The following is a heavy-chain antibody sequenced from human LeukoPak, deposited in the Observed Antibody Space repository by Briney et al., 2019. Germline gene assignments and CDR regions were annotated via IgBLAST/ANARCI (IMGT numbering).Heavy chain of an antibody. CDR1: GFNFANHA. CDR3: VRGFDGTNAFDL. CDR2: ISSSGSGGNT. J-gene: IGHJ3*01. V-gene: IGHV3-23*01. D-gene: IGHD3-9*01. Sequence: GGSLRLSCAASGFNFANHAMSWVRQTPGKGLEWVSGISSSGSGGNTYYADSVKGRFTISRDNDKNSVFLQMGSLRVEDTAVYYCVRGFDGTNAFDLWGQGTMVTVSS.